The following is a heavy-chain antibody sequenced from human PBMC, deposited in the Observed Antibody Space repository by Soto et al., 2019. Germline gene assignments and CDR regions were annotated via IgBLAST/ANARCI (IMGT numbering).Heavy chain of an antibody. CDR2: ISYSGST. CDR1: GGSINTINNY. Sequence: TSETLSLTCTVPGGSINTINNYWSWILQPPGKGLEWIGFISYSGSTYYNPSLMSRLTISLDTSTNRFSLKLASVTAADTAVYYCAREEAARIERWFDPWGQGTLVTVSS. CDR3: AREEAARIERWFDP. D-gene: IGHD6-6*01. J-gene: IGHJ5*02. V-gene: IGHV4-30-4*01.